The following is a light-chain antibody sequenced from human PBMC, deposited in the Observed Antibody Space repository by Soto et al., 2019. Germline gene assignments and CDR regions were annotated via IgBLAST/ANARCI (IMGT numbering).Light chain of an antibody. J-gene: IGKJ1*01. CDR2: GAS. CDR3: QQYNNWPRT. Sequence: EIVRTQSPATLSVSPGERATLSCRASQSVSSDLAWYHQKPGQAPSLLIYGASTRATGIPARFSGSGSGTEFTLTINSLQPEDFAVYYCQQYNNWPRTFGQGTKVDIK. CDR1: QSVSSD. V-gene: IGKV3-15*01.